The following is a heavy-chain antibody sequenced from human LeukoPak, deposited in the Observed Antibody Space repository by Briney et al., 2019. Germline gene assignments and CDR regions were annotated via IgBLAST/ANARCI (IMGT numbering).Heavy chain of an antibody. CDR2: IYHSGST. CDR3: AREAREMATNAHDAFDI. CDR1: GGSITSGDSP. D-gene: IGHD5-24*01. Sequence: TSSQTLSLTCTVSGGSITSGDSPWSWIRQYPGKGLEWIGYIYHSGSTYYNPSLKSRLIISVDTSKNQFSLKLSSVTAADTAVYYCAREAREMATNAHDAFDIWGQGTMVTVSS. J-gene: IGHJ3*02. V-gene: IGHV4-31*03.